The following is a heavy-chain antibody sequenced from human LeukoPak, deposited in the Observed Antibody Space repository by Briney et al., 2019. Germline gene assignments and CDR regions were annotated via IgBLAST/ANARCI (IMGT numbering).Heavy chain of an antibody. CDR3: ARALLWWSNAFDI. J-gene: IGHJ3*02. CDR1: GGSISSSSYY. Sequence: KTSETLSLTCTVSGGSISSSSYYWSWIRQPPGKGLEWIGYIYYSGSTYYNPSLKSRVTISVDASKNQFSLKLSSVTAADTAVYYCARALLWWSNAFDIWGQGTMVTVSS. CDR2: IYYSGST. D-gene: IGHD2-21*01. V-gene: IGHV4-30-4*08.